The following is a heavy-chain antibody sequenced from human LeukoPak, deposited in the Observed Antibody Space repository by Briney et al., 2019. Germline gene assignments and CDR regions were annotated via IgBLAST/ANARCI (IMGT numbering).Heavy chain of an antibody. D-gene: IGHD4-17*01. Sequence: PSETLSLTCTVSGGSISSYYWSWIRQPPGKGLEWIGYIYYSGSTNYNPSLKSRVTISVDTSKNQFSLKLSSVSAADTAVYYCARAVGDRKYGYAFDIWGQGTMVTVSS. CDR3: ARAVGDRKYGYAFDI. CDR2: IYYSGST. V-gene: IGHV4-59*01. J-gene: IGHJ3*02. CDR1: GGSISSYY.